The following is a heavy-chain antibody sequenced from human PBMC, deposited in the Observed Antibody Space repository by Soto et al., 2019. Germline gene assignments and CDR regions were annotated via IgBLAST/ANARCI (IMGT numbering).Heavy chain of an antibody. CDR3: ARDGYCSGGSCYSVPVFDY. CDR2: IWYDGSNK. V-gene: IGHV3-33*01. D-gene: IGHD2-15*01. J-gene: IGHJ4*02. Sequence: VQLVESGGGVVQPGRSLRLSCAASGFTFGSYGMHWVRQAPGKGLEWVAVIWYDGSNKYYADSVKGRFTISRDNSKNTLYLQMNSLRAEDTAVYYCARDGYCSGGSCYSVPVFDYWGQGTLVTVSS. CDR1: GFTFGSYG.